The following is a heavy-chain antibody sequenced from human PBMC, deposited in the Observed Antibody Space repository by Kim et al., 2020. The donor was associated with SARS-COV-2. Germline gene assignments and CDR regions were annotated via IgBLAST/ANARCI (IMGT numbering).Heavy chain of an antibody. D-gene: IGHD3-22*01. CDR3: AKVADSSGYYLHDAFDI. CDR2: ISGSGGST. V-gene: IGHV3-23*01. J-gene: IGHJ3*02. CDR1: GFTFSSYA. Sequence: GGSLRLSCAASGFTFSSYAMSWVRQAPGKGLEWVSAISGSGGSTYYADSVKGRFTISRDNSKNTLYLQMNSLRAEDTAVYYCAKVADSSGYYLHDAFDIWGQGKMVTVSS.